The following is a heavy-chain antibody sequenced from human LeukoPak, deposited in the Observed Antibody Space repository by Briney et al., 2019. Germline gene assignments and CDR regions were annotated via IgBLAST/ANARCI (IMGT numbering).Heavy chain of an antibody. V-gene: IGHV1-46*01. J-gene: IGHJ5*02. CDR3: ARSVGPIVVVPAAIIRFDP. D-gene: IGHD2-2*02. CDR1: GYTFTSYY. CDR2: INPSGGST. Sequence: ASVKVSCKASGYTFTSYYMHWVRQAPGQGLEWMGIINPSGGSTSYAQKFQGRVTMTRDTSTSTVYMELSSLRSEDTAVYYCARSVGPIVVVPAAIIRFDPWGQGTLVTVSS.